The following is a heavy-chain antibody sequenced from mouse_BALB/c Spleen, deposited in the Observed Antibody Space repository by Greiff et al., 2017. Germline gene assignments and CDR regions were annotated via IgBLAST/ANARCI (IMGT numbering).Heavy chain of an antibody. V-gene: IGHV1-15*01. Sequence: QVQLQQSGAELVRPGASVTLSCKASGYTFTDYEMHWVKQTPVHGLEWIGAIDPETGGTAYNQKFKGKATLTADKSSSTAYMELRSLTSEDSAVYYCTRGTSWFADWGQGTLVTVSA. CDR1: GYTFTDYE. CDR2: IDPETGGT. D-gene: IGHD5-1*01. J-gene: IGHJ3*01. CDR3: TRGTSWFAD.